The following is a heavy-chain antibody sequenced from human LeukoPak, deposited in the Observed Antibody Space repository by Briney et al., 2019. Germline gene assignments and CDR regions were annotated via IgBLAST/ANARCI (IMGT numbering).Heavy chain of an antibody. Sequence: GASVKVSCKASGYTFSGYYIHWVRQAPRQGLEWMGWINPVSGGANYAEKFHGRLTMTRDTSISTAYMELTRLRSDDTAAYYCARVGIWELLYLAYWGQGTLVTVSS. J-gene: IGHJ4*02. D-gene: IGHD1-26*01. V-gene: IGHV1-2*02. CDR2: INPVSGGA. CDR3: ARVGIWELLYLAY. CDR1: GYTFSGYY.